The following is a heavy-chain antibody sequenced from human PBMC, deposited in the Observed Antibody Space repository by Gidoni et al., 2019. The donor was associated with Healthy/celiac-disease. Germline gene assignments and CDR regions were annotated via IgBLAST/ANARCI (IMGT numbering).Heavy chain of an antibody. V-gene: IGHV3-7*01. CDR3: ARDPAQQWVTTIY. CDR1: EFTFSNYW. D-gene: IGHD6-19*01. Sequence: EVHLVESGGGLVQPGGSLRLSCAASEFTFSNYWMTWVRQAPGKGLEWVASIKQDGSEKYYVDSVKGRFTISRDNAKNSLYLQMNSLRAEDTAVYYCARDPAQQWVTTIYWGQGTLVTVSS. CDR2: IKQDGSEK. J-gene: IGHJ4*02.